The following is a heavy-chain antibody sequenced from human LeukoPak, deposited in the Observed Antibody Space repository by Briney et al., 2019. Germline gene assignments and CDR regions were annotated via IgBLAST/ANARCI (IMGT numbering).Heavy chain of an antibody. D-gene: IGHD4-17*01. J-gene: IGHJ6*03. CDR2: IYSGGST. CDR1: GFTASSNY. Sequence: PGGSLRLSCAASGFTASSNYMSWVRQAPGKGLEWVSVIYSGGSTYYADSVKGRFTISRDNSKNTLYLQMNSLRAEDTAVYYCARDPAVDGDYDHYMDVWGKGTTVTVSS. CDR3: ARDPAVDGDYDHYMDV. V-gene: IGHV3-53*01.